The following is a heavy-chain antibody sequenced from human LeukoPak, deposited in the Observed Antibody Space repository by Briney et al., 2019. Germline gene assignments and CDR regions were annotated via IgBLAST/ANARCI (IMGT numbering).Heavy chain of an antibody. CDR1: VYTFISYE. CDR2: MNPNRGNT. J-gene: IGHJ4*02. CDR3: ARGPYYDYVWGSYRFSPDY. Sequence: GASVKVSCKASVYTFISYEINGVRQATGQGLEWMGWMNPNRGNTHYAQKLQGRVTITRNTSISTAYMELSSLRSEDTAVYYCARGPYYDYVWGSYRFSPDYWGQGTLVTVSS. V-gene: IGHV1-8*03. D-gene: IGHD3-16*02.